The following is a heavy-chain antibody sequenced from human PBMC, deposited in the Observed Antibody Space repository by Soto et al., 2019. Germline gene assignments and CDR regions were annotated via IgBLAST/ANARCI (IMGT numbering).Heavy chain of an antibody. Sequence: EVRLVQSGVGLVQPGGSLRLSCAASLFIVSDNYMSWVSQAPGKGLEWVSLIYSGGGTDYAESVKGRFTISRDNSKNTLYLQMNSLKAEDTGIYYCATRMTTAPYWGQGTVVTVSS. D-gene: IGHD4-17*01. J-gene: IGHJ4*02. V-gene: IGHV3-66*01. CDR1: LFIVSDNY. CDR3: ATRMTTAPY. CDR2: IYSGGGT.